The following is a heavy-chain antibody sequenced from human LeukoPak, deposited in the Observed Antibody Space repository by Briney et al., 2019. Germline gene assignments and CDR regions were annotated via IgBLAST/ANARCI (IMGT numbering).Heavy chain of an antibody. CDR2: INHSGST. J-gene: IGHJ4*02. CDR1: GFTFSSYS. D-gene: IGHD3-10*01. Sequence: GSLRLSCAASGFTFSSYSMNWIRQPPGKGLEWIGEINHSGSTNYNPSLKSRVIISVDTSKNQFSLKLSSVTAADTAVYYCAAVPESYYTVYYFNYWGQGTLVTVSS. CDR3: AAVPESYYTVYYFNY. V-gene: IGHV4-34*08.